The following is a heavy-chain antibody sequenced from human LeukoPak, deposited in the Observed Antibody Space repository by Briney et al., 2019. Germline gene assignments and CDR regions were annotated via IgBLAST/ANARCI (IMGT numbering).Heavy chain of an antibody. V-gene: IGHV1-46*02. CDR2: INPSDDST. CDR1: GYTFNSSY. J-gene: IGHJ3*02. Sequence: ASVKVSCKASGYTFNSSYMHWVRQAPGQGLEWVGIINPSDDSTRYAQKFQGRVAITTDESTSTAYMELSSLRSEDTAVYYCARPNPHFWSGRQGAFDIWGQGTMVTVSS. CDR3: ARPNPHFWSGRQGAFDI. D-gene: IGHD3-3*02.